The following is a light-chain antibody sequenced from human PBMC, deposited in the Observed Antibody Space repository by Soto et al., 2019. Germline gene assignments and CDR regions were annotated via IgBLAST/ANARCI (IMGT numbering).Light chain of an antibody. CDR3: HQYENWPKT. CDR1: QSFSNN. CDR2: AAS. Sequence: TQSPGTLSLSLWEIATLSCWASQSFSNNYLAWYQQKPGQAPRLLVSAASNRATGIPARFSGSGSGTEFTLTISGLQSEDYADYFCHQYENWPKTFGQGTKVDI. V-gene: IGKV3D-15*01. J-gene: IGKJ1*01.